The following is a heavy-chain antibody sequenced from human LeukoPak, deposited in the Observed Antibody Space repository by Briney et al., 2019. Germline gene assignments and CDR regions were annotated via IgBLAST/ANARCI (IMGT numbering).Heavy chain of an antibody. Sequence: GGSLRLSCAASGFIFSDHGMHWVRQAPGKGLEWVALIWSGASSGLYAGSVKGRFTISRDTNTLYPQMNSLRAEDSAVYYCAREDRWMGGFDYWGQGTLVTVSS. J-gene: IGHJ4*02. CDR2: IWSGASSG. D-gene: IGHD2-15*01. CDR1: GFIFSDHG. CDR3: AREDRWMGGFDY. V-gene: IGHV3-33*01.